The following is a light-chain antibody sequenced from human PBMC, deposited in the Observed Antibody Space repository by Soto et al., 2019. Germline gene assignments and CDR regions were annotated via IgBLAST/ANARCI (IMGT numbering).Light chain of an antibody. V-gene: IGKV1-5*03. CDR2: KAS. CDR1: QSIDTW. J-gene: IGKJ1*01. CDR3: QPYNTHST. Sequence: IQMTQYPSTRSSSCGDGAPSSCRASQSIDTWLAWHQQKPGKAPKLLISKASTLESGVPSRFSGSGSGTEFTLTISSMKPEDFASYYCQPYNTHSTFGQGTKVDIK.